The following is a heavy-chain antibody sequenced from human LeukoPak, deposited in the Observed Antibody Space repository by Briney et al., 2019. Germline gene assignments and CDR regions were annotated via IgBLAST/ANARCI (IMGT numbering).Heavy chain of an antibody. D-gene: IGHD1-26*01. Sequence: ASVKVSCKASGYTFTSYGISWVRQAPGQGLEWMGWMNPNSGNTGYAQKFQGRVTITRNTSISKAYMELSSLRSEDTAVYYCARVVGGSYYFDYWGQGTLVTVSS. CDR1: GYTFTSYG. J-gene: IGHJ4*02. CDR3: ARVVGGSYYFDY. V-gene: IGHV1-8*03. CDR2: MNPNSGNT.